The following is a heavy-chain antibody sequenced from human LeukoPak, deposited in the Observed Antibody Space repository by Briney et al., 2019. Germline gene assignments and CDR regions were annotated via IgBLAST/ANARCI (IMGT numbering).Heavy chain of an antibody. CDR1: GGSISSYY. CDR2: IYYSGST. V-gene: IGHV4-59*01. J-gene: IGHJ4*02. Sequence: PSETLSLTCTVSGGSISSYYWSWIRQPPGKGLEWIGYIYYSGSTNYNPSLKSRVTVSVDTSKNQFSLKLSSVTAADTAVYYCARVPRDGYNYVDYWGQGTLVTVSS. D-gene: IGHD5-24*01. CDR3: ARVPRDGYNYVDY.